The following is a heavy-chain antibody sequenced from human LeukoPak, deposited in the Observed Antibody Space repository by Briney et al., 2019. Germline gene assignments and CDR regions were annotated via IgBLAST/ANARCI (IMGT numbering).Heavy chain of an antibody. Sequence: SETLSLTCTVSGGSISRYYWTWIRQPPGKGLEWIGYIYYSGSTSYSPSLKSRVTISVDTSKNQFSLKMSSVTAADTAVYYCARGRYSYGSKTTIPFWGQGTLVTVPS. J-gene: IGHJ4*02. CDR1: GGSISRYY. CDR2: IYYSGST. V-gene: IGHV4-59*01. CDR3: ARGRYSYGSKTTIPF. D-gene: IGHD5-18*01.